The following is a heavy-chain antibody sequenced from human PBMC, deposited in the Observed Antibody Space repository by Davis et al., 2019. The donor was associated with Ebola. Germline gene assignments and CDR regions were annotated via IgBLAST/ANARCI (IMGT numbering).Heavy chain of an antibody. CDR1: RFTFSTSG. V-gene: IGHV3-30*18. CDR3: VKKGPLVPGNSWFDA. Sequence: PGGSLRLSCAASRFTFSTSGMHWVRQAPSKGLEWVAVISYDGSNKYYADSVKGRFTISRDNPKNTLYLQMNSLRVEDSAVYHCVKKGPLVPGNSWFDAWGQGTLVTVSS. D-gene: IGHD1-1*01. CDR2: ISYDGSNK. J-gene: IGHJ5*02.